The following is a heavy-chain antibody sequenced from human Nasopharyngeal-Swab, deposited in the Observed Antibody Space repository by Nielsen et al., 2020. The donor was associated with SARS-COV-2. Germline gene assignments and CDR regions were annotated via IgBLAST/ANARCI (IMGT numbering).Heavy chain of an antibody. CDR2: INPNSGGT. Sequence: ASVKVSCKASGYTLTGYYMHWVRQAPGQGLERMGRINPNSGGTNYAQKFQGRVTMTRDTSISTAYMELSRLRSDDTAVYYCARVAGCSSTSCYSRGAFDIWGQGTMVTVSS. V-gene: IGHV1-2*06. J-gene: IGHJ3*02. CDR3: ARVAGCSSTSCYSRGAFDI. D-gene: IGHD2-2*02. CDR1: GYTLTGYY.